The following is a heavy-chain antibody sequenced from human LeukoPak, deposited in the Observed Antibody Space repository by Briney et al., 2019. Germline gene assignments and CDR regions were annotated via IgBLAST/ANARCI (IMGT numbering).Heavy chain of an antibody. CDR3: ARGQAALWFGEL. V-gene: IGHV4-61*01. CDR1: GGSVSSCSDY. CDR2: ISYSGST. Sequence: SETLSLTCTVSGGSVSSCSDYWSWLPQPPGKGLEWIGLISYSGSTNYNPSLKSRVTISLDASKNQLSLKLSSVTTADTAVYYCARGQAALWFGELWGQGTLVTVSS. D-gene: IGHD3-10*01. J-gene: IGHJ4*02.